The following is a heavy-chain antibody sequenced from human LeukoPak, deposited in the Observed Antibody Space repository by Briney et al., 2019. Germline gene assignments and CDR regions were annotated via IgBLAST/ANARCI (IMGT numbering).Heavy chain of an antibody. CDR2: ISSNGDST. J-gene: IGHJ6*02. Sequence: GGSLRLSCSASGFTFSSYAMHWVRQAPGKGLEYVSAISSNGDSTYYADSVKGRFTISRDNSKNTLYLQMSSLRAEDTAVYFCVRGYSFGPYGMDVWGQGTTVTVSS. D-gene: IGHD2-15*01. CDR3: VRGYSFGPYGMDV. V-gene: IGHV3-64D*09. CDR1: GFTFSSYA.